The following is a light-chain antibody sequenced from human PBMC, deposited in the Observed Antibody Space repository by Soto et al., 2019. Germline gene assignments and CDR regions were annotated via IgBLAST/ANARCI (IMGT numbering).Light chain of an antibody. CDR1: SSDVGNYNY. Sequence: QSVLTQPASVSWSPGQSITISCTGTSSDVGNYNYVSWYQQHPGKAPQLMIFQVSNRASGVSNRFSGSKSGDTASLTISGLQAEDEADYYCSSYTTSSTLYVFGTGTKV. CDR2: QVS. J-gene: IGLJ1*01. CDR3: SSYTTSSTLYV. V-gene: IGLV2-14*01.